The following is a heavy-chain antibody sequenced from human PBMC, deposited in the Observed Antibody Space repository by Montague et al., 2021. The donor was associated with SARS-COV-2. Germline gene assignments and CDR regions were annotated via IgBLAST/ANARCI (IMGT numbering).Heavy chain of an antibody. D-gene: IGHD6-19*01. CDR1: GFTFSSYQ. J-gene: IGHJ4*02. CDR3: TRDPGIAEAGSWFDY. V-gene: IGHV3-48*03. Sequence: SLRLSCAASGFTFSSYQMNWVRQAPGEGLEWVSYISSSGSNKNDADSVKGRFTISRDNAKNSLYLQMNSLRAEDTAVYYCTRDPGIAEAGSWFDYWGQGTLVTASS. CDR2: ISSSGSNK.